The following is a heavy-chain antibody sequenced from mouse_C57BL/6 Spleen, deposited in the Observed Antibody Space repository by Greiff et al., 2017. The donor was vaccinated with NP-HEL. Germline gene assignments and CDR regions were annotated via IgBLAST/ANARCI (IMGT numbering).Heavy chain of an antibody. J-gene: IGHJ1*03. D-gene: IGHD1-1*01. CDR1: GFNIKDYY. V-gene: IGHV14-1*01. CDR3: TTRPIYYYGSSGVDV. Sequence: EVQVVESGAELVRPGASVKLSCTASGFNIKDYYMHWVKQRPEQGLEWIGRIDPEDGDTEYAPKFQGKATMTADTSSNTAYLQLSSLTSEDTAVYYCTTRPIYYYGSSGVDVWGTGTTVTVSS. CDR2: IDPEDGDT.